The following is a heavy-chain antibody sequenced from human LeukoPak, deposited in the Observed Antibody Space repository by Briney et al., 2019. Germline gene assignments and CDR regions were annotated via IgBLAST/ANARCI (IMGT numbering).Heavy chain of an antibody. CDR2: IYYSGST. D-gene: IGHD2-2*01. CDR1: GGSISSGDYY. V-gene: IGHV4-30-4*01. CDR3: ARAVPAAIYWLDP. Sequence: SQTLSLTCTVSGGSISSGDYYWSWIRQPPGKGLEWIVYIYYSGSTYYNPSLKSRVTISVDTSKNQFSLKLSSVTAADTAVYYCARAVPAAIYWLDPWGQGTLVTVSS. J-gene: IGHJ5*02.